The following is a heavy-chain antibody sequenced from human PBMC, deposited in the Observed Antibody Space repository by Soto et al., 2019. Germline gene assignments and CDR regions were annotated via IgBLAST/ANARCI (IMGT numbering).Heavy chain of an antibody. Sequence: ASVKVSCKASGNTSTSYDINWVRQATGHGLEWMGWINPNSGSIGYAQKFQGRVTMTRDTAIRTAYMEVSRLRSDDTAVYYCARGRASGSYYLLDYWGQGTLVTVSS. CDR1: GNTSTSYD. CDR2: INPNSGSI. V-gene: IGHV1-8*01. D-gene: IGHD3-10*01. J-gene: IGHJ4*02. CDR3: ARGRASGSYYLLDY.